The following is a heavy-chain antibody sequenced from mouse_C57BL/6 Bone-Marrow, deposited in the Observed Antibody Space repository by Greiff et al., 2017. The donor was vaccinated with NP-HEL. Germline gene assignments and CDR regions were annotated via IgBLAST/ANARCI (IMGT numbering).Heavy chain of an antibody. J-gene: IGHJ2*01. CDR2: ITHSGET. Sequence: QVQLKESGPGLVKPSQSLFLTCSITGFPIPSGYYWIWIRQSPGKPLDWMGYITHSGETFYNPSLQSPISITRETSKNQFFLQMNSVPTEDTAMYFCAGDPIYYDLYWGQGTTLTVSS. CDR1: GFPIPSGYY. CDR3: AGDPIYYDLY. V-gene: IGHV12-3*01. D-gene: IGHD2-4*01.